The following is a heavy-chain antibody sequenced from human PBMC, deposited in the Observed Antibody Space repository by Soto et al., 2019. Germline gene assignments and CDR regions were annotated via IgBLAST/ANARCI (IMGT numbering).Heavy chain of an antibody. CDR2: VYYSGST. Sequence: SETLSLTCTVSGDSINAYSWSWIRQPPGKGLEWIGYVYYSGSTTYNPSLKSRLTISIDTSENQFSLKLSSVTAADTAVYYCAGDYGSGSYRFDYWGQGALVTVSS. D-gene: IGHD3-10*01. CDR3: AGDYGSGSYRFDY. V-gene: IGHV4-59*01. J-gene: IGHJ4*02. CDR1: GDSINAYS.